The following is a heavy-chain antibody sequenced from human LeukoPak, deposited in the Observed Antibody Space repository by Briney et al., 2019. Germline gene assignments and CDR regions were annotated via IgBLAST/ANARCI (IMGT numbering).Heavy chain of an antibody. CDR3: ARGVGATWYFDY. D-gene: IGHD1-26*01. CDR1: GGSISGYY. CDR2: IYYSGST. V-gene: IGHV4-59*01. J-gene: IGHJ4*02. Sequence: PSETPSLTCTVAGGSISGYYWSWIRQPPGKKLEWIAYIYYSGSTNYNPSLTSRVTISVDTSKNQFSLKLSSVIAADTAVYYCARGVGATWYFDYWGQGTLVTVSS.